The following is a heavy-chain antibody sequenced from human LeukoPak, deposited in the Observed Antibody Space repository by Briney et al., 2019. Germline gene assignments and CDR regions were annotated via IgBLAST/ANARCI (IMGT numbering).Heavy chain of an antibody. J-gene: IGHJ4*02. D-gene: IGHD2-2*01. CDR2: INPNDGDT. Sequence: ASVKVSCKASGYTFTDYYMHWVRQAPGQGFEWMGLINPNDGDTNYAQKFQGRVTMTRDRSISTAHMEVSRLRSDDTAVYYCARANFLYCSSSTCLFDYWGQGTLVTVSS. CDR3: ARANFLYCSSSTCLFDY. CDR1: GYTFTDYY. V-gene: IGHV1-2*02.